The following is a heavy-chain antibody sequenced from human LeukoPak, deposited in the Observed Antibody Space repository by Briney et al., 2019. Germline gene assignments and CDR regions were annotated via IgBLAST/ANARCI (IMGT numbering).Heavy chain of an antibody. Sequence: ASVKVSCKASGYTFTGYYMHWVRQAPGQGLEWMGWINPNSGGTNFAQSFQRRVTVTMDTSLSTVYMELSRLRSDDTAVYFCARDGGSRGTTLRPFYFDYWGRGALVPVSS. D-gene: IGHD3-16*01. CDR1: GYTFTGYY. CDR3: ARDGGSRGTTLRPFYFDY. J-gene: IGHJ4*02. CDR2: INPNSGGT. V-gene: IGHV1-2*02.